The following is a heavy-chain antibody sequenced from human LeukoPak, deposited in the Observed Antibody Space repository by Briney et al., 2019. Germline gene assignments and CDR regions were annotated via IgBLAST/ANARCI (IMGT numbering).Heavy chain of an antibody. D-gene: IGHD3-10*01. V-gene: IGHV4-39*01. CDR2: IYYSGIT. J-gene: IGHJ6*03. CDR3: ARHQEAMVRGVLYYMDV. CDR1: GGSISTSDRY. Sequence: PSETLSLTCTVSGGSISTSDRYWGWIRQPPGKGLEWIGSIYYSGITYRNPSLKSRVTISVDTSKNQFSLRLSSVTAADTAVYYCARHQEAMVRGVLYYMDVWGKGTTVTISS.